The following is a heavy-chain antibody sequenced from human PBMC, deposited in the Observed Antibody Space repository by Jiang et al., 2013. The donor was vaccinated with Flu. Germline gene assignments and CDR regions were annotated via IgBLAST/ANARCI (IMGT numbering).Heavy chain of an antibody. J-gene: IGHJ5*02. CDR2: IIPILGIA. Sequence: CKASGGTFSSYAISWVRQAPGQGLEWMGRIIPILGIANYAQKFQGRVTITADKSTSTAYMELSSLRSEDTAVYYCAREVDNWFDPWGQGTLVTVSS. V-gene: IGHV1-69*04. CDR3: AREVDNWFDP. CDR1: GGTFSSYA. D-gene: IGHD2-15*01.